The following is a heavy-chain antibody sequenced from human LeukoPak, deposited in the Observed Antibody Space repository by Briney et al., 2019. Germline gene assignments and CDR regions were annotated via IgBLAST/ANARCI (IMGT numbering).Heavy chain of an antibody. Sequence: GASVKVSCKASGYTFTGYYMHWVRQAPRQALEWMGWINPNSGGTNYAQKFQGRVTMTRDTSISTAYMELSRLRSDDTAVYYCARVPSYPYWYFDLWGRGTLVTVSS. CDR2: INPNSGGT. CDR1: GYTFTGYY. J-gene: IGHJ2*01. V-gene: IGHV1-2*02. CDR3: ARVPSYPYWYFDL. D-gene: IGHD2-21*01.